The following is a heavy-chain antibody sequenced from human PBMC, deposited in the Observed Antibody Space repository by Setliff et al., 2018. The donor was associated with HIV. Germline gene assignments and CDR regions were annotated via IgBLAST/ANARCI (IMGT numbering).Heavy chain of an antibody. V-gene: IGHV4-31*03. CDR1: GGSISSGGYY. CDR3: ARSLGGRFDP. CDR2: IYSSGST. D-gene: IGHD3-10*01. J-gene: IGHJ5*02. Sequence: PSETLSLTCTVSGGSISSGGYYWSWIRQHPGRGLEWIGYIYSSGSTYNNPSLKSRVTISLDTSKEQFSLNLSSVTAADTAVYYCARSLGGRFDPWGQGTLVTVSS.